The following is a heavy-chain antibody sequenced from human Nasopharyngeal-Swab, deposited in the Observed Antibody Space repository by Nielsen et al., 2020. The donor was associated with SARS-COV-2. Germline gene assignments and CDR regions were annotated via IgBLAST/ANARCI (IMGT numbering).Heavy chain of an antibody. CDR1: GFTFDDYV. CDR3: VKGGTVGCNIFHFDD. D-gene: IGHD2-8*02. V-gene: IGHV3-20*01. Sequence: GESLKISCAASGFTFDDYVMSWVRHVPGKGLEWVSGILWHGNLTGYAVSLKGRFTISRDNAKNYLYLQMNSLRAEDTALYHCVKGGTVGCNIFHFDDWGQGTLVTVSS. J-gene: IGHJ4*02. CDR2: ILWHGNLT.